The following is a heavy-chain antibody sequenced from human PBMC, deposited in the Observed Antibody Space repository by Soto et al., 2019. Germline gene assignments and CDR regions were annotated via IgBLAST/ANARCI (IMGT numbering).Heavy chain of an antibody. CDR1: GFAFGSYW. Sequence: VQLVASGGGLVQPGGSLSLSCAASGFAFGSYWMHWVRQAPGKGLVWVSRISQDGAIATQADSVKGRFTISRDNAKNTLFLQMNSLRADDTAVYYCLRDQRHWNEFADQWGQGTLVTVSS. V-gene: IGHV3-74*03. CDR3: LRDQRHWNEFADQ. J-gene: IGHJ4*02. CDR2: ISQDGAIA. D-gene: IGHD1-1*01.